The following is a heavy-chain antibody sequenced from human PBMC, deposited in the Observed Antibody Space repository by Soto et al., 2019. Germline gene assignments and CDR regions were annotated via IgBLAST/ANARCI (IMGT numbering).Heavy chain of an antibody. D-gene: IGHD4-17*01. Sequence: AGGSLRLSCAASGLSFSSSGMHWVRQAPGKGLEWVAVIWYDGSNEDYADSVKGRFAISRDNSKNMLYLQMNSLRAEDTAIYYCARDHNYGVLDPWGQGTLVTVSS. CDR1: GLSFSSSG. CDR2: IWYDGSNE. V-gene: IGHV3-33*01. CDR3: ARDHNYGVLDP. J-gene: IGHJ5*02.